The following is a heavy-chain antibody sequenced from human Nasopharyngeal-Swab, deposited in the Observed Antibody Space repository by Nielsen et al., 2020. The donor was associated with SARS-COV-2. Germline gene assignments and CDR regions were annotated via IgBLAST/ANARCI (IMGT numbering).Heavy chain of an antibody. V-gene: IGHV3-23*01. J-gene: IGHJ6*02. CDR2: ISGSDYST. Sequence: GESLKISCAASGFTFSTYAISWVRQAPGKGLEWVSVISGSDYSTHYADSVKGRFTISRDNSKNTVSLQMNSLRVEDTAIYYCAKDRDSGDDSDDYYHYYGMDVWGQGTSVTVS. CDR1: GFTFSTYA. CDR3: AKDRDSGDDSDDYYHYYGMDV. D-gene: IGHD5-12*01.